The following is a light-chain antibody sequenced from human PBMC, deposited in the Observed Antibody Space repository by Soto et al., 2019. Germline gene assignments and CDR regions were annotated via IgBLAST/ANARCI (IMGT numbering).Light chain of an antibody. CDR2: GVS. CDR3: SSYTTYSTLVV. CDR1: SSDVGNYNY. J-gene: IGLJ2*01. V-gene: IGLV2-14*01. Sequence: QSVLTQPASVSGSPGQSITISCTGTSSDVGNYNYVSWYQQHPGKAPKLMIYGVSNRPSGVSNRFSGSKSGNTASLTISGLQAEDEADYYCSSYTTYSTLVVFGGGTKLTVL.